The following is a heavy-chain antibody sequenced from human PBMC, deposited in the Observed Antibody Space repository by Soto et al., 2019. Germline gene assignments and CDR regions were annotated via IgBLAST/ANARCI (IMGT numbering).Heavy chain of an antibody. J-gene: IGHJ6*02. V-gene: IGHV1-69*06. CDR1: GGTFSAYA. Sequence: SVKVSCKASGGTFSAYAISWVRQAPGQGLEWMGGILPLSGTSNYTQRFQGRVTISADKSTSTAYMELSSLRSDETAVYYCTRTKTTRVYDYVWGDYRREGMDVWGQGTTVTVSS. CDR2: ILPLSGTS. CDR3: TRTKTTRVYDYVWGDYRREGMDV. D-gene: IGHD3-16*02.